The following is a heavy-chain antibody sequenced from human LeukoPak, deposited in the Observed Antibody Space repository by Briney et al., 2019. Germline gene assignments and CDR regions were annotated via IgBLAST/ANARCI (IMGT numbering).Heavy chain of an antibody. Sequence: GGSLRLSCAASGFTFTNAWMNWVRQAPGKGLEWVGRIKSKADGETIDYAAPVKGRFTFSRDDSKSMLYLQMNSLKSEDTAVYYCSTLTSRGLSDSWGQETLVTVSS. D-gene: IGHD1-20*01. CDR2: IKSKADGETI. V-gene: IGHV3-15*07. CDR1: GFTFTNAW. J-gene: IGHJ4*02. CDR3: STLTSRGLSDS.